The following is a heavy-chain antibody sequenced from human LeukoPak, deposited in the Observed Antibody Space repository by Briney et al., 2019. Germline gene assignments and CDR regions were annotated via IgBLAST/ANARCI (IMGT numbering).Heavy chain of an antibody. CDR3: AREGELLWFGEFKYYYYGMDV. CDR1: GFTFSSYA. D-gene: IGHD3-10*01. J-gene: IGHJ6*02. Sequence: GGSLRLSCAASGFTFSSYAMHWVRQAPGKGLEWVAVISYDGSNKYYADSVKGRFTISRDNSKNTLYLQMNSLRAEDTAVYYCAREGELLWFGEFKYYYYGMDVWGQGTTVTVSS. V-gene: IGHV3-30-3*01. CDR2: ISYDGSNK.